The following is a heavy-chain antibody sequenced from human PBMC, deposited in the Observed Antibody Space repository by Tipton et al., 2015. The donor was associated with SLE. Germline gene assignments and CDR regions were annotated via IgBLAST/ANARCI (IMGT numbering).Heavy chain of an antibody. Sequence: SLRLSCAASGLTLSTYAMHWVRQAPGKGLEWVTVISYDGTNKYYADSVQGRFTISRDNSNNTLYLHMNSLRVEDTAVYYCARGPNLIAPPRYWGQGTLVTVSS. CDR2: ISYDGTNK. J-gene: IGHJ4*02. CDR3: ARGPNLIAPPRY. CDR1: GLTLSTYA. V-gene: IGHV3-30*04. D-gene: IGHD2/OR15-2a*01.